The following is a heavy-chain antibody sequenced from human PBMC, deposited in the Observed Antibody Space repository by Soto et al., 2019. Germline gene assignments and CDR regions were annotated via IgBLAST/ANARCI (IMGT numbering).Heavy chain of an antibody. CDR3: ARDLDGRQLVCGMDV. D-gene: IGHD6-13*01. V-gene: IGHV1-69*13. CDR1: GGTFSSYA. CDR2: IIPIFGTA. Sequence: GASVKVSCKASGGTFSSYAISWVRQAPGQGLEWMGGIIPIFGTANYAQKFQGRVTITADESTSTAYMELSSLRSEDTAVYYCARDLDGRQLVCGMDVWGQGTTVTVSS. J-gene: IGHJ6*02.